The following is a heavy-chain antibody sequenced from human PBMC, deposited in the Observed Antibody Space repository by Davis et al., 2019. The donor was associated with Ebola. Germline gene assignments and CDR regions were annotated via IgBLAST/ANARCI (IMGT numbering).Heavy chain of an antibody. J-gene: IGHJ5*02. V-gene: IGHV4-61*01. CDR1: GGSVSSDNFY. Sequence: SETLSLTCTVSGGSVSSDNFYWSWIRQPPGRGLEWIGEINQSVSTKYNPSLKSRVTIAVDTSRNQFSLNLRSVTAADTAVYYCARSITLVRGVIPWFDPWGQGTLVTVSS. CDR2: INQSVST. D-gene: IGHD3-10*01. CDR3: ARSITLVRGVIPWFDP.